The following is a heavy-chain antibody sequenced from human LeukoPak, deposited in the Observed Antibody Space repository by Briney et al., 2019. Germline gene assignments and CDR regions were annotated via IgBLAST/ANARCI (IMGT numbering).Heavy chain of an antibody. Sequence: APVKVSCKASGYTFTSYGISWVRQAPGQGLEWMGWISPHNGDTNYVQNLRGRVTMTTDTSTSTAYMELRSLRCDDTAVYYCARVRAAAGIYYSDYWGQGTLVTVSS. CDR1: GYTFTSYG. J-gene: IGHJ4*02. D-gene: IGHD6-13*01. CDR2: ISPHNGDT. CDR3: ARVRAAAGIYYSDY. V-gene: IGHV1-18*01.